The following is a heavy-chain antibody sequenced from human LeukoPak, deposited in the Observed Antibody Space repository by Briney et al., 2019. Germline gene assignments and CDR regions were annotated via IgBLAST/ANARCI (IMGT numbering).Heavy chain of an antibody. CDR3: AREIVGTHKSRFDP. CDR2: INQDGTDK. J-gene: IGHJ5*02. V-gene: IGHV3-7*03. CDR1: GFTFSGRW. Sequence: GGSLRLSCAASGFTFSGRWMSWLRQAPGKGLEWVANINQDGTDKYYEDSVKGRFTISRDNAKNSLYLQMNSLRAEDTAVYYCAREIVGTHKSRFDPWGQGTLVTVSS. D-gene: IGHD1-26*01.